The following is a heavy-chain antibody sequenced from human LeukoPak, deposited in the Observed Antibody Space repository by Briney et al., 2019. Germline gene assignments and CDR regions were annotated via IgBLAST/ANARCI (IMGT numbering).Heavy chain of an antibody. CDR3: ARGVGYGDSRHYDH. CDR2: IYNYGST. V-gene: IGHV4-59*01. CDR1: GASITSYY. J-gene: IGHJ4*01. D-gene: IGHD4-17*01. Sequence: WETLSLTCTVSGASITSYYWTWIRQSPEKGLEGIGYIYNYGSTKYEPSLKSRVSISDETAKNQFSLNVKSVTAADSAVYYCARGVGYGDSRHYDHWGHGIQVTVSS.